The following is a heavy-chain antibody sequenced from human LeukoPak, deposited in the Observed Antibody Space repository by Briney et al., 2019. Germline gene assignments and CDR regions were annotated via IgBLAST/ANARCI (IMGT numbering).Heavy chain of an antibody. Sequence: VASVKVSCKASGYTFTGYYIHWVRQAPGQGLEWMGWINPNSGGTNYAQKFQGRVTMTMDTSISTAYMELSRLRSDDTAVYYCARVGPGDAFDIWGQGTMVTVSS. CDR3: ARVGPGDAFDI. J-gene: IGHJ3*02. CDR2: INPNSGGT. D-gene: IGHD3-16*01. CDR1: GYTFTGYY. V-gene: IGHV1-2*02.